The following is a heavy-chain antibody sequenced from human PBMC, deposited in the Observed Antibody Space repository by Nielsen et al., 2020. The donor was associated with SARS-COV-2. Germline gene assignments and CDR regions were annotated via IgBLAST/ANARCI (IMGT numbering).Heavy chain of an antibody. CDR1: GYTFTSYA. CDR2: VNTNTGNP. V-gene: IGHV7-4-1*02. D-gene: IGHD2-2*01. J-gene: IGHJ3*02. Sequence: ASVKVSCKASGYTFTSYAMNWVRQAPGQGLEWMGWVNTNTGNPTYAQGFTGRFAFSLDTSVSTAYLQISSLKAEDTAVYYCARGWIVVVPAASARGDAFDIWGQGTMVTVSS. CDR3: ARGWIVVVPAASARGDAFDI.